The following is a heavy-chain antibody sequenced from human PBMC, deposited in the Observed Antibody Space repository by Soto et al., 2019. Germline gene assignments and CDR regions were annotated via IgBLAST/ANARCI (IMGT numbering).Heavy chain of an antibody. D-gene: IGHD1-26*01. CDR1: GFTFSTYY. CDR2: INSDGSRT. V-gene: IGHV3-74*01. CDR3: ATVATGSYDWFDP. J-gene: IGHJ5*02. Sequence: EVQLVESGGGLGQPGGSLRLSCAASGFTFSTYYMHWVRQAPGKGLVWVSRINSDGSRTNYADSVKGRFTTFRDNAKNTLYLHLNSLPAEDTAVYYWATVATGSYDWFDPWGQGTLVTVSS.